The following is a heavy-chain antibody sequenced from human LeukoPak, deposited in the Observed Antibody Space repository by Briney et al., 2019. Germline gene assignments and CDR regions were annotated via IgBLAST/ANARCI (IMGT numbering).Heavy chain of an antibody. CDR1: GGSISSYY. CDR2: IYYSGST. V-gene: IGHV4-59*01. J-gene: IGHJ5*02. Sequence: SETLSLTCTVSGGSISSYYWSWIRQPPGKGLEWIGYIYYSGSTNYNPSLKSRVTISVDTPKNQFSLKLSSVTAADTAVYYCARDDGWFDPWGQGTLVTVSS. CDR3: ARDDGWFDP.